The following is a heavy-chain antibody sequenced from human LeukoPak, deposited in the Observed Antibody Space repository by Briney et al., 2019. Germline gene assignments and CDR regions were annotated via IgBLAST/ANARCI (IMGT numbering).Heavy chain of an antibody. D-gene: IGHD2-2*01. Sequence: ASVKVSCKASGYTFTSYGISWVRQAPGQGLEWMGWINPNSGGTNYAQKFQGRVTMTRDTSISTAYMELSRLRSDDTAVYYCAREGRYCSSTSCYSFDYWGQGTLVTVSS. V-gene: IGHV1-2*02. J-gene: IGHJ4*02. CDR1: GYTFTSYG. CDR2: INPNSGGT. CDR3: AREGRYCSSTSCYSFDY.